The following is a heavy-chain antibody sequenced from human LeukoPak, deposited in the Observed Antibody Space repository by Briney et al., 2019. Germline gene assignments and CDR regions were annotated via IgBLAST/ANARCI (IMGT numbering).Heavy chain of an antibody. Sequence: ASVKVSCKASGYTFTTYTIHWVRQAPGQRLEWMGWINAGNGNTKYSQHFQGRVTITRDTSASTAYMELSSLRFEDTAVYYCARANDFWSGYYYGMDVWGQGTTVTVSS. J-gene: IGHJ6*02. V-gene: IGHV1-3*01. CDR2: INAGNGNT. CDR3: ARANDFWSGYYYGMDV. CDR1: GYTFTTYT. D-gene: IGHD3-3*01.